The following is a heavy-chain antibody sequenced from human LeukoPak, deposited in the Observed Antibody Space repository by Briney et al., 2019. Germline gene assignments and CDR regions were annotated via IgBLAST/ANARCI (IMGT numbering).Heavy chain of an antibody. CDR2: ISSDSNTI. J-gene: IGHJ6*03. V-gene: IGHV3-48*01. CDR3: ARVLYPPDYYGSGSYFSYYMDV. Sequence: PGGSLRLSCAASGFTFSSYSMNWVRQAPGKGLEWVSYISSDSNTIYYADSVKGRFTISRDNAKNSLYLQMNSLRAEDTAVYYCARVLYPPDYYGSGSYFSYYMDVWGKGTTVTVSS. CDR1: GFTFSSYS. D-gene: IGHD3-10*01.